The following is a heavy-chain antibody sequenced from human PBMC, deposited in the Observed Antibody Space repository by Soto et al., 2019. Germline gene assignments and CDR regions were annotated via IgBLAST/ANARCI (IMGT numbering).Heavy chain of an antibody. V-gene: IGHV5-10-1*01. Sequence: PGVPLQISCEASGYMFPIYHISCVRQMPGKGLEWVGKIDPSDSRTMYRPSSRARITISVDKSINTAYLEWGRLKASDTAMYYCARYDSNGDFEFWGKGTQVTVS. D-gene: IGHD2-8*01. CDR1: GYMFPIYH. J-gene: IGHJ4*02. CDR2: IDPSDSRT. CDR3: ARYDSNGDFEF.